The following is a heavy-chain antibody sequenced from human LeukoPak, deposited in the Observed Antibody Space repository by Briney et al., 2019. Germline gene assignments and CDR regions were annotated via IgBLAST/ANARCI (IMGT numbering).Heavy chain of an antibody. J-gene: IGHJ5*02. Sequence: ASVKVSCKASGYTFASYGISWVRQAPGQGLEWMGWISGFNGNTNYAQKLQGRVTMTTDTSTSTAYMELRSLRSDDTAVYYCARDASSSWYAWFDPWGQGTLVTVSS. D-gene: IGHD6-13*01. CDR2: ISGFNGNT. V-gene: IGHV1-18*01. CDR1: GYTFASYG. CDR3: ARDASSSWYAWFDP.